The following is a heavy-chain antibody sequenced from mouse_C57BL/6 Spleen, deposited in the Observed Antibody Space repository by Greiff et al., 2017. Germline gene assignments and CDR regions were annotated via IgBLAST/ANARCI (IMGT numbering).Heavy chain of an antibody. CDR3: ARSKTYDGYLGFFDY. CDR1: GYTFTSYW. D-gene: IGHD2-3*01. CDR2: IDPSDSYT. Sequence: QVQLKQPGAELVMPGASVKLSCKASGYTFTSYWMHWVKQRPGQGLEWIGEIDPSDSYTNYNQKFKGKSTLTVDKSSSTAYMQLSSLTSADSAVYYCARSKTYDGYLGFFDYWGQGTTLTVSS. V-gene: IGHV1-69*01. J-gene: IGHJ2*01.